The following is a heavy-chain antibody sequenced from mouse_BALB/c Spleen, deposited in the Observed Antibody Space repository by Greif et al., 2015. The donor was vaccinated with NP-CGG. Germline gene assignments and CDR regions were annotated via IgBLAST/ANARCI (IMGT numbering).Heavy chain of an antibody. V-gene: IGHV7-1*02. D-gene: IGHD2-2*01. CDR3: ARDDGYYWYFDV. CDR2: SRNKANDYTT. Sequence: EVKVVESGGGLVQPGGSLRLSCATSGFTFSDFYMEWVRQPPGKRLEWIAASRNKANDYTTEYSASVKGRFIVSRDTSQSILYLKMNALRAEDTAIYYCARDDGYYWYFDVWGAGTTVTVSS. CDR1: GFTFSDFY. J-gene: IGHJ1*01.